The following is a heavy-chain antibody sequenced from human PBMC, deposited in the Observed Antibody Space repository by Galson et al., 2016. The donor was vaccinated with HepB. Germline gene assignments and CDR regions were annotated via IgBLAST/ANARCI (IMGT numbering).Heavy chain of an antibody. CDR3: AKDIGDYVFGGMDV. J-gene: IGHJ6*02. CDR2: ISWHSGTI. Sequence: SLRLSCAVSGFTFEGYAMHWVRQAPGKGLEWVSGISWHSGTIAYADSVKGRFTISRDNAKNSLYLQMNSLRAEDTALYYCAKDIGDYVFGGMDVWGQGTTVTVSS. D-gene: IGHD3-16*01. CDR1: GFTFEGYA. V-gene: IGHV3-9*01.